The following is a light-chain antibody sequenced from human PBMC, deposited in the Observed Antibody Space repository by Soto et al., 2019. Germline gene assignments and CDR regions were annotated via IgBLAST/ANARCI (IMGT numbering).Light chain of an antibody. J-gene: IGLJ1*01. CDR2: NNN. V-gene: IGLV1-47*02. CDR1: SSNIGSRY. CDR3: AAGDGTLSGPGYV. Sequence: QAVVTQPPSASGTPGQRVTISCSGSSSNIGSRYVYWYQQLPGTAPRLLIYNNNQRPSGVPDRFSGSKSGTSASLAISGLRSEDEADYYCAAGDGTLSGPGYVFGTGTKVTVL.